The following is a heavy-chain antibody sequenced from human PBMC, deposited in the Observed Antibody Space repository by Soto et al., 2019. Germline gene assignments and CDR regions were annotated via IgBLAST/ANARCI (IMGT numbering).Heavy chain of an antibody. Sequence: GASVKVSCKASGYTFTGHYMHWVLQAPGQGLEWMGWINPNSVGTNYAQKFQGRVTMTRDTSISTAYMELSRLRSDDTAVYYCARGPMVRAAHGFDIWGQGTMVTVSS. D-gene: IGHD3-10*01. J-gene: IGHJ3*02. V-gene: IGHV1-2*02. CDR3: ARGPMVRAAHGFDI. CDR1: GYTFTGHY. CDR2: INPNSVGT.